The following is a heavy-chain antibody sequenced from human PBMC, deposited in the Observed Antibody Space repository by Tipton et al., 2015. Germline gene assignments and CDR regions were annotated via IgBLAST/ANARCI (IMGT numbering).Heavy chain of an antibody. CDR3: ARGQDETTSGEYFTH. CDR2: IFVPGST. J-gene: IGHJ1*01. V-gene: IGHV4-61*01. Sequence: TLSLTCSVSGGSVSNGFYYWTWIRQSPGKGLEWIGYIFVPGSTNFNPSLRSRVTISMDTSRNQFSLEPMSVTAADTAVYYCARGQDETTSGEYFTHWGQGTLVTVSS. CDR1: GGSVSNGFYY. D-gene: IGHD2/OR15-2a*01.